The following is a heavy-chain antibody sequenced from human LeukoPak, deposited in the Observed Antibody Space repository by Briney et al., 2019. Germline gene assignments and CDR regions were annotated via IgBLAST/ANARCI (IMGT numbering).Heavy chain of an antibody. CDR1: GVSISSYY. CDR2: VYTSVST. CDR3: ARGQGGGLFEY. D-gene: IGHD3/OR15-3a*01. J-gene: IGHJ4*02. V-gene: IGHV4-4*07. Sequence: SETLSLTCTVSGVSISSYYWNWIRQPAGQGLKWIVHVYTSVSTNYNPSLKSRVTMSIDTSKNQFSLNLSSVTAADTAVYYCARGQGGGLFEYWGQGTLVTVSS.